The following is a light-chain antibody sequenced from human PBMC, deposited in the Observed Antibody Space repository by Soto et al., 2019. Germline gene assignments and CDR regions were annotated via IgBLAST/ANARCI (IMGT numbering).Light chain of an antibody. CDR3: LSYTSSGTYV. CDR1: SSDVGNYKY. J-gene: IGLJ1*01. Sequence: HSALTQPASVSGSPGQSITISCTGTSSDVGNYKYVSRYQQHPGKAPKLIIYEVSNRPSGVSDRFSGSKSGNTASLTISGLQAEDETDYYCLSYTSSGTYVFGTGTKLTVL. V-gene: IGLV2-14*01. CDR2: EVS.